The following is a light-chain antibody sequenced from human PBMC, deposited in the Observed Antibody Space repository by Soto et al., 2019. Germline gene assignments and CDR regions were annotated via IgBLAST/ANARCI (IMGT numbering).Light chain of an antibody. CDR3: QSYDSSLSGSVV. Sequence: QSVLTQPPSVSGAPGQRVTISCTGSSSNIGAGYDVHWYQQVPGTAPKLLIYGNSNRPSGVSDRFSGSNSGTSASLAITGLQAEDEADYYCQSYDSSLSGSVVFGGGTKLTV. CDR2: GNS. V-gene: IGLV1-40*01. CDR1: SSNIGAGYD. J-gene: IGLJ2*01.